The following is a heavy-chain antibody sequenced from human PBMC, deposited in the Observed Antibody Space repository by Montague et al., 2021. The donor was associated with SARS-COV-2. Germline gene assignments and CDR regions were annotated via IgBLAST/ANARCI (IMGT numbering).Heavy chain of an antibody. CDR2: IYYSGST. D-gene: IGHD3-22*01. CDR1: GGSISSSSYY. CDR3: ASPTYYYDSSGSDAFDI. J-gene: IGHJ3*02. Sequence: SETLSLTCTVSGGSISSSSYYWGWIRQPPGKGLEWIGGIYYSGSTYYNPSLKSRVTISVDTSKNQFSLKLSSVTAADTAVYYCASPTYYYDSSGSDAFDIWGQGTMATVSS. V-gene: IGHV4-39*01.